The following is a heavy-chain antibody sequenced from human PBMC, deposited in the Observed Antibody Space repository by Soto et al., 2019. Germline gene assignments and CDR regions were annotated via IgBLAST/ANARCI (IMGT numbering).Heavy chain of an antibody. Sequence: QVQLVQSGAEVKKPGSSVKVSCKASGGTFSSYAISWVRQAPGQGLEWMGGIIPIFGTANYAQKFHGRVTIPADESKSTAYMELSSLRSEDTAVYYCARSTFGGVIVMGYYFDYWGQGTLVTVSS. CDR3: ARSTFGGVIVMGYYFDY. D-gene: IGHD3-16*02. CDR2: IIPIFGTA. V-gene: IGHV1-69*01. J-gene: IGHJ4*02. CDR1: GGTFSSYA.